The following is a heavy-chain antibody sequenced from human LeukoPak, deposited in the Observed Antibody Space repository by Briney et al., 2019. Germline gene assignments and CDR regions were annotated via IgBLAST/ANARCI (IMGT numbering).Heavy chain of an antibody. Sequence: GASVKVSCKASGHTFTSYDINWARQATGQGLEWMGWMNPNSGNTGYAQKFQGRVTMTRNTSISTAYMELSSLRSEDTAVYYCARGAVWGSYRFGLDYWGQGTLVTVSS. CDR2: MNPNSGNT. CDR3: ARGAVWGSYRFGLDY. V-gene: IGHV1-8*01. CDR1: GHTFTSYD. J-gene: IGHJ4*02. D-gene: IGHD3-16*02.